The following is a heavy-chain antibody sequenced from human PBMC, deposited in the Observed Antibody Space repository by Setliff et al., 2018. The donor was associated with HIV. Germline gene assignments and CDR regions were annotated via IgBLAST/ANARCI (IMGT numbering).Heavy chain of an antibody. CDR2: INTNTGSP. CDR3: ARDGADYNFRSGTYPFDI. CDR1: GYSFDTYP. D-gene: IGHD3-3*01. V-gene: IGHV7-4-1*02. Sequence: GASVKVSCKASGYSFDTYPINWIRQAPGQGPEWMGWINTNTGSPRFAQGFRGRFGFSLDASVNTTYLHIKDLKAEAIAVYYCARDGADYNFRSGTYPFDIWGQGTLVTVSS. J-gene: IGHJ4*02.